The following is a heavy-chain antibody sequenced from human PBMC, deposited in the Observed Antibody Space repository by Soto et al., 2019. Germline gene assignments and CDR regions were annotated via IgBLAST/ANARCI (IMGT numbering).Heavy chain of an antibody. D-gene: IGHD4-17*01. CDR3: ARVTTDYAFDI. J-gene: IGHJ3*02. CDR2: IGTAGDT. CDR1: GFTFSSYD. V-gene: IGHV3-13*01. Sequence: SLRLSCAASGFTFSSYDMHWVRQATGKGLEWVSAIGTAGDTYYPGSVKGRFTISRENAKNSLYLQMNSLRAGDTAVYYCARVTTDYAFDIWGQGTMVTVSS.